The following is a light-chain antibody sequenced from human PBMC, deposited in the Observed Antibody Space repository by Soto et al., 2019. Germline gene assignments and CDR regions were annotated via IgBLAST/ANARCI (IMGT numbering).Light chain of an antibody. V-gene: IGKV1-39*01. Sequence: DIHMTQSPSSLSASVTDRVTITCRASQAINNNLNWYQQKLGKAPELLIYRASTLQSGVPSRFSGSGSGTDFTLTISSLEHEDFGTYYCQQSYGTPYTFGQGTKVDIK. CDR1: QAINNN. CDR2: RAS. J-gene: IGKJ2*01. CDR3: QQSYGTPYT.